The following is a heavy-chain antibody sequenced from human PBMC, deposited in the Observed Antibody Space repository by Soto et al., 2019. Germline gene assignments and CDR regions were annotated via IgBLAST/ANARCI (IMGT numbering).Heavy chain of an antibody. D-gene: IGHD5-18*01. CDR1: GGSISSYY. Sequence: SSETLSLTCTVSGGSISSYYWSWIRQPPGKGLEWIGYIYYSGSTNYNPSLKSRVTISVDTSKNQFSLKLSSVTAADTAVYYCVGYSYGRPFDYWGRGTLVTVSS. CDR3: VGYSYGRPFDY. CDR2: IYYSGST. J-gene: IGHJ4*02. V-gene: IGHV4-59*01.